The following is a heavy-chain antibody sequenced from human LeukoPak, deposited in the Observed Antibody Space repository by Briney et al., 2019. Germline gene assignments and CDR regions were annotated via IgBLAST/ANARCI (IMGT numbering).Heavy chain of an antibody. CDR1: GYSLTNYW. V-gene: IGHV5-10-1*01. J-gene: IGHJ4*02. D-gene: IGHD3-10*01. CDR3: ARRGSGSYLDFDY. Sequence: GESLKISCQGSGYSLTNYWISWVRQMPGKGLEWMGRINPIDSYTKYSPSFQGHVTILVDKSINTAYLQWSSLKASDTAIYYCARRGSGSYLDFDYWGQGIVVTVSS. CDR2: INPIDSYT.